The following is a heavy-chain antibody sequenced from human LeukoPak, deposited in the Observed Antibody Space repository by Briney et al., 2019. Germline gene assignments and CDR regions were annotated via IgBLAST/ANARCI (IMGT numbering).Heavy chain of an antibody. J-gene: IGHJ3*02. CDR3: AKVRDIVATVGAFDI. D-gene: IGHD5-12*01. Sequence: SVKVSCKASGGTFSSYAISWVRQAPGQGLEWMGRIIPILGIANYAQKFQGRVTITADKSTSTAYMELSSLRAEDTAVYYCAKVRDIVATVGAFDIWGQGTMVTVSS. CDR2: IIPILGIA. V-gene: IGHV1-69*04. CDR1: GGTFSSYA.